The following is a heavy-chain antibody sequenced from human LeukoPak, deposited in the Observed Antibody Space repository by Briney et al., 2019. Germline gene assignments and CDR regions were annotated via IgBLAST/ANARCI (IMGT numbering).Heavy chain of an antibody. Sequence: SETLSLTCTVSGYSISSGYYWGWIRQPPGKGLEWIGSIYHSGSTYYNPSLKSRVTISVDTSKNQFSLKLSSVTAADTAVYYCARTVSGIAVAGTWFDPWGQGTLVIVSS. D-gene: IGHD6-19*01. CDR3: ARTVSGIAVAGTWFDP. CDR1: GYSISSGYY. CDR2: IYHSGST. J-gene: IGHJ5*02. V-gene: IGHV4-38-2*02.